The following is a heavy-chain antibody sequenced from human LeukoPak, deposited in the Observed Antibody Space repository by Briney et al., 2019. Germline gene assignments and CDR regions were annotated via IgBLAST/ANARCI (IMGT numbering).Heavy chain of an antibody. V-gene: IGHV4-59*08. D-gene: IGHD1-26*01. CDR2: IYYSGST. Sequence: SETLSLTCTVSGGSVSSYYWSWIRQPPGKGLEWIGYIYYSGSTNYNPSLKSRVTISVDTSKNQFSLKLSSVTAADTAVYYCARWIGSSYDYWGQGTLVTVSS. CDR3: ARWIGSSYDY. J-gene: IGHJ4*02. CDR1: GGSVSSYY.